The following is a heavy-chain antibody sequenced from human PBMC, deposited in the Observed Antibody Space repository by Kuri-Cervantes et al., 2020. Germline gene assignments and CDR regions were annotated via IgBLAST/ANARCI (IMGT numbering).Heavy chain of an antibody. CDR2: INLSGTT. Sequence: SETLSLTCAVYGGSFSGYYCSWIRQPPGKGLEWNGEINLSGTTHYNPSLKSRLTISVDTSRRQFSLKLRSLTAADTAVYYCARGGGYYDFWSGYSPYYYYMDVWGKGTTVTVSS. J-gene: IGHJ6*03. CDR3: ARGGGYYDFWSGYSPYYYYMDV. V-gene: IGHV4-34*01. CDR1: GGSFSGYY. D-gene: IGHD3-3*01.